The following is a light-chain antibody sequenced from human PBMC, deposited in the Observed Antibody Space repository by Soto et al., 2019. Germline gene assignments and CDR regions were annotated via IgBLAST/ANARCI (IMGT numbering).Light chain of an antibody. V-gene: IGKV3-20*01. CDR2: GAS. J-gene: IGKJ5*01. Sequence: EIVLTQSPATLSVSPGERATLSCRASQSVSRDLAWYQQKPGQAPRLLIYGASSRATGIPDRFSGSGSGTDFTLTISRLEPEDFAVYYCQQYGSSPLITFGQGTRLEIK. CDR3: QQYGSSPLIT. CDR1: QSVSRD.